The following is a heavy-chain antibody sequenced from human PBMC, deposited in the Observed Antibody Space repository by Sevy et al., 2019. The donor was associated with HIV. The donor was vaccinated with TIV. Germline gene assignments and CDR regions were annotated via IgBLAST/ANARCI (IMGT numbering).Heavy chain of an antibody. Sequence: GESLKISCKTSGFTFTDYWIGWVRQMPGKGLEWMGIIYAGDSDSRYSPSFRGQVTISADKSTSTAYLQWISLKASDTAMYYCARSRGDFLPPYYFQYYGMDVWGQGTTVTVSS. D-gene: IGHD3-3*01. J-gene: IGHJ6*02. V-gene: IGHV5-51*01. CDR3: ARSRGDFLPPYYFQYYGMDV. CDR1: GFTFTDYW. CDR2: IYAGDSDS.